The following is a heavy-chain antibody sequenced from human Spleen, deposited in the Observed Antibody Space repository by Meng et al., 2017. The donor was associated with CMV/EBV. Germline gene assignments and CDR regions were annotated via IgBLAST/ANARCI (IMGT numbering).Heavy chain of an antibody. V-gene: IGHV4-61*01. CDR1: SVSIGRYH. CDR3: ARDVAYNWNYDSGYFDS. D-gene: IGHD1-7*01. Sequence: SVSIGRYHWSWIRQPPGRELEWIGYVDYSGSTNYSPSLKSRVTISVDTSKNEFSLKLTSVTAADTAVYYCARDVAYNWNYDSGYFDSWGPGTLVTVSS. CDR2: VDYSGST. J-gene: IGHJ4*02.